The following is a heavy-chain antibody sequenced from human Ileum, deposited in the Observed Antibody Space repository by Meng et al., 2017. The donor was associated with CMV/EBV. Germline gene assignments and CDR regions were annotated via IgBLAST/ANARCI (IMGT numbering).Heavy chain of an antibody. CDR2: IDHMAST. CDR3: ARRVGSGKYYFDY. CDR1: GGSFSGYS. D-gene: IGHD3-10*01. V-gene: IGHV4-34*01. Sequence: CAVYGGSFSGYSFSWLRQSPGKGLEWIGEIDHMASTNYNPSLKSRVTFSIATSNNQFSLRLNSVTAADTALYFCARRVGSGKYYFDYWSQGALVTVPS. J-gene: IGHJ4*02.